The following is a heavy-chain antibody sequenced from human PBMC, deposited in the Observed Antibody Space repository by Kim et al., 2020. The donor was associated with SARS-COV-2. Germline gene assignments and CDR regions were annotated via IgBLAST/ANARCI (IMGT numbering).Heavy chain of an antibody. Sequence: GGSLRLSCAASGFTFDDYAMHWVRQAPGKGLEWVSGISWNSGSIGYADSVKGRFTISRDNAKNSLYLQMNSLRAEDTALYYCAKAGIAARAYWYFDLWGRGTLVTVSS. J-gene: IGHJ2*01. D-gene: IGHD6-6*01. CDR1: GFTFDDYA. V-gene: IGHV3-9*01. CDR2: ISWNSGSI. CDR3: AKAGIAARAYWYFDL.